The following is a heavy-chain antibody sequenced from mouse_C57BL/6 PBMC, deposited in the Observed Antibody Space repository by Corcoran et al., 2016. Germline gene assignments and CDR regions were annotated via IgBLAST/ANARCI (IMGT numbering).Heavy chain of an antibody. J-gene: IGHJ3*01. CDR3: AREEIYYYGSSYGWFAY. CDR1: GYTFTSYD. Sequence: QVQLQQSGPELVKPGASVKLSCKASGYTFTSYDINWVKQRPGQGLEWIGWIYPRDGSTKYNEKFKGKATLTVDTSSSTAYMELHSLTSEDSAVYFCAREEIYYYGSSYGWFAYWGQGTLVTVSA. D-gene: IGHD1-1*01. V-gene: IGHV1-85*01. CDR2: IYPRDGST.